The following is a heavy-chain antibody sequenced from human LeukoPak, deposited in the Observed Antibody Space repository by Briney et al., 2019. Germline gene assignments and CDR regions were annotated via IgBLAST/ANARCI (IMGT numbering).Heavy chain of an antibody. Sequence: HSGGSLRLSCAASGFTFSSYSMNWVRQAPGKGLEWVSYISSSSSTIYYADSVKGRFTISRDNAKNSLYLQMNSLRAEDTAVYYCARDPGITAAGDFDYWGQGTLVTVSS. J-gene: IGHJ4*02. CDR1: GFTFSSYS. CDR2: ISSSSSTI. CDR3: ARDPGITAAGDFDY. V-gene: IGHV3-48*04. D-gene: IGHD6-13*01.